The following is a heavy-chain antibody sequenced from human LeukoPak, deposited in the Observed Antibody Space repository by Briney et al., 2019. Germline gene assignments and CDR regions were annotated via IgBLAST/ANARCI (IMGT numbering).Heavy chain of an antibody. J-gene: IGHJ4*02. D-gene: IGHD5-12*01. Sequence: PGGSLRLSCEASGFTVSRHYISWFGQAPGKGLEWVSVISSGGNTYYTDSLKGRFTISRDNSKNTLYLQMNNLRAEDTAVYYCAPYRQQATIEAYWGQGTLVTVSS. CDR1: GFTVSRHY. CDR3: APYRQQATIEAY. V-gene: IGHV3-53*01. CDR2: ISSGGNT.